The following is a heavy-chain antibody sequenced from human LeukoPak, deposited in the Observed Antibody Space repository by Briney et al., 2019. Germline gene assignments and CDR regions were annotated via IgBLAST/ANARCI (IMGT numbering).Heavy chain of an antibody. CDR3: ARLPYCSGGSCYTMGADY. Sequence: SETLSLTCTVSGGSISSSSYYWGWIRQPPGKGLEWISSIYYSGSTYYDPSLKSRVTISIDTSKNQFSLKLSSVTAADTAVYYCARLPYCSGGSCYTMGADYWGQGTLVTVSS. J-gene: IGHJ4*02. D-gene: IGHD2-15*01. V-gene: IGHV4-39*01. CDR1: GGSISSSSYY. CDR2: IYYSGST.